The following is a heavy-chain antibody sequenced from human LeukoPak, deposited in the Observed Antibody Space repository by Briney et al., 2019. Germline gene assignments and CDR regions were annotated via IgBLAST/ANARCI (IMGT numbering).Heavy chain of an antibody. Sequence: PVGALRHSSADPVFTLFVHIVCRMRPALREGREWVSYSSSSGSTIYYADSVKGRFAISRDNAKNSLYLQMNSLRAEDTAVYYCARRRDFIDYWGQGTLVTVSS. V-gene: IGHV3-11*01. J-gene: IGHJ4*02. D-gene: IGHD3/OR15-3a*01. CDR1: VFTLFVHI. CDR2: SSSSGSTI. CDR3: ARRRDFIDY.